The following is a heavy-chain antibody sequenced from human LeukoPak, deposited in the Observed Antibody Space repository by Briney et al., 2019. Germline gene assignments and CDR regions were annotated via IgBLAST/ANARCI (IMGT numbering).Heavy chain of an antibody. Sequence: GGSLRLSCAASGFTFSNYAMSWVRQAPGKGLEWVSVIYSGGSTYYADSVKGRFTISRDNSKNTLYLQMNSLRAEDTAVYYCARVSYDYVWGSPFYWGQGTLVTVSS. CDR3: ARVSYDYVWGSPFY. J-gene: IGHJ4*02. CDR2: IYSGGST. D-gene: IGHD3-16*01. CDR1: GFTFSNYA. V-gene: IGHV3-66*01.